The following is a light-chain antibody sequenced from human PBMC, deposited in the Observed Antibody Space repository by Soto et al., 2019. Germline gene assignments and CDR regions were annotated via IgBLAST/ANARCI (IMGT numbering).Light chain of an antibody. J-gene: IGKJ1*01. CDR2: WAS. CDR3: QQYCATPWT. CDR1: QSVLYSSNNQNC. Sequence: DIVMTQSPDSLAVSLGERATINCESSQSVLYSSNNQNCLAWYQQKPGQPPKLLIYWASTRESGVPDRFSGSGSVTDFTLTISSLQAEDVAVEYCQQYCATPWTFGQGTKVEIK. V-gene: IGKV4-1*01.